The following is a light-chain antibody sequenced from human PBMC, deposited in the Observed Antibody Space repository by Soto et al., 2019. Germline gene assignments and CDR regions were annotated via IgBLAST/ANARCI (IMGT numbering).Light chain of an antibody. Sequence: QSALTQPPSASGSPGQSVTISCTGTSSDVGAYDYVFWYQRHPGRAPKLIISEVTKRPSGVPDRFSGSKSGNTASLTVSGLQADDEAEDYWSYYEGGKSGGSNYVLFGGGTKLTVL. CDR3: SYYEGGKSGGSNYVL. V-gene: IGLV2-8*01. J-gene: IGLJ2*01. CDR2: EVT. CDR1: SSDVGAYDY.